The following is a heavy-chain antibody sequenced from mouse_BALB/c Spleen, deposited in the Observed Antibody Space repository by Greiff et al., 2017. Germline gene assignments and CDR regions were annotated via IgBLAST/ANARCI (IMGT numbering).Heavy chain of an antibody. CDR2: IRLKSNNYAT. J-gene: IGHJ4*01. CDR3: TRRGYGNPYYYAMDY. D-gene: IGHD2-1*01. V-gene: IGHV6-6*02. Sequence: EVMLVESGGGLVQPGGSMKLSCVASGFTFSNYWMNWVRQSPEKGLEWVAEIRLKSNNYATHYAESVKGRFTISRDDSKSSVYLQMNNLRAEDTGTYYCTRRGYGNPYYYAMDYWGQGTSVTVSS. CDR1: GFTFSNYW.